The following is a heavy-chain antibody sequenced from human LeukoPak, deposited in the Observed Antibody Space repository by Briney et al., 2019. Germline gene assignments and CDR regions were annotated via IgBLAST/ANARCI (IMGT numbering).Heavy chain of an antibody. D-gene: IGHD2-2*02. CDR3: ARSIVVVPAAIPYWFDP. J-gene: IGHJ5*02. CDR1: GFTFSDYY. Sequence: GGSLRLSCAASGFTFSDYYMSWIRQAPGKGLEWVSYISSSGSTIYYADSVKGRFTISRDNAKNSLYLQMNSLRAEDAAVYYCARSIVVVPAAIPYWFDPWGQGTLVTVSS. V-gene: IGHV3-11*04. CDR2: ISSSGSTI.